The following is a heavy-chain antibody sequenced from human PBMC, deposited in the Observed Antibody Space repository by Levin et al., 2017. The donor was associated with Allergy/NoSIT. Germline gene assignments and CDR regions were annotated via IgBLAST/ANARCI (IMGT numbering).Heavy chain of an antibody. D-gene: IGHD6-19*01. CDR3: AKVLKKPSPGYSSGWYKFDY. CDR1: GFTFSSYA. CDR2: ISGSGGST. J-gene: IGHJ4*02. V-gene: IGHV3-23*01. Sequence: GESLKISCAASGFTFSSYAMSWVRQAPGKGLEWVSAISGSGGSTYYADSVKGRFTISRDNSKNTLYLQMNSLRAEDTAVYYCAKVLKKPSPGYSSGWYKFDYWGQGTLVTVSS.